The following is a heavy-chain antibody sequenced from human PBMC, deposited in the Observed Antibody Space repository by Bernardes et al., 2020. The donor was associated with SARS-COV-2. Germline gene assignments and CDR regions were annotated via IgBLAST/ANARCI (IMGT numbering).Heavy chain of an antibody. CDR1: GYTFISYG. Sequence: ASVKVSCKASGYTFISYGISWVRQAPGQGREWMGWSSSYNGNTNNAQKLQGRATMTTDTATSTAYMALRSLRSDDTAVYYCTGDDIAGAGTKFDYWGQGTRVTVSS. CDR3: TGDDIAGAGTKFDY. J-gene: IGHJ4*02. V-gene: IGHV1-18*01. D-gene: IGHD6-19*01. CDR2: SSSYNGNT.